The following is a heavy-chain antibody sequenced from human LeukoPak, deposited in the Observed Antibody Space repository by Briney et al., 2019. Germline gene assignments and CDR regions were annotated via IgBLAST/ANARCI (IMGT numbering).Heavy chain of an antibody. CDR1: GYTFTGYY. V-gene: IGHV1-18*04. CDR2: ISGYNGYT. Sequence: ASVKVSCKASGYTFTGYYMHWVRQAPGQGLEWMGWISGYNGYTKYAQKLQGRVTMTTDTSTSTAFMELRSLRSDGTAVYYCARSGHRRYYYASGPDYWGQGTLVTVSS. CDR3: ARSGHRRYYYASGPDY. D-gene: IGHD3-10*01. J-gene: IGHJ4*02.